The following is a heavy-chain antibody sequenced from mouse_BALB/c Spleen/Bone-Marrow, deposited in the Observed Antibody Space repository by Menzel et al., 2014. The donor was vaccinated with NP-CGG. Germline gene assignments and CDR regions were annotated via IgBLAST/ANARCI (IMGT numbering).Heavy chain of an antibody. CDR2: IDPANGNT. CDR3: ARYRLGTYFDY. D-gene: IGHD1-2*01. J-gene: IGHJ2*01. Sequence: VTLKVCGAELVKPGASVKLSCTASGFNIKDTYMHWVKQRPEQGLEWIGRIDPANGNTKYDPKFQGKATITADTSSNAAYLQLSSLTSEDTAVYYCARYRLGTYFDYWGQGTTLTVSS. CDR1: GFNIKDTY. V-gene: IGHV14-3*02.